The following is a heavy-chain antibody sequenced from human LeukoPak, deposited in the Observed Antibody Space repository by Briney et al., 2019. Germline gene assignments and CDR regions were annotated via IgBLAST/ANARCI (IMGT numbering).Heavy chain of an antibody. J-gene: IGHJ6*03. D-gene: IGHD2-2*01. CDR3: AKDYCSSTSCYESEVNYYYMDV. CDR2: IRYDGSNK. CDR1: GFTFSSYG. Sequence: GGSLRLSCAASGFTFSSYGMHWVRQAPGKGLEWVAFIRYDGSNKYYADSVKGRFTISRENSKNTLYLQMNSLRAEDTAVYYCAKDYCSSTSCYESEVNYYYMDVWGKGTTVTVSS. V-gene: IGHV3-30*02.